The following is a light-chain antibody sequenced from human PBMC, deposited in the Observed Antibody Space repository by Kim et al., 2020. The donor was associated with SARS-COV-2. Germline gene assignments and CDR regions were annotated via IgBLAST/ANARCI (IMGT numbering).Light chain of an antibody. CDR2: DVS. J-gene: IGLJ3*02. CDR3: SSYTSSSTLV. CDR1: SSDVGGYTH. V-gene: IGLV2-14*03. Sequence: GQSITISCTGTSSDVGGYTHVSWYQQHPGKAPKLMIYDVSNRPSGVSNRFSGSKSGNTASLTISGLQAEDEADYYCSSYTSSSTLVFGGGTQLTVL.